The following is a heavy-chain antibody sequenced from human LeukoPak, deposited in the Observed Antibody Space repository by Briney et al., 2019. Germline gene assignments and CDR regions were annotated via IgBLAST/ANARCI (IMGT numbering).Heavy chain of an antibody. V-gene: IGHV3-21*01. CDR1: GFTFSSYA. CDR3: ARVDGYNSGYFDY. CDR2: IGSSTSYI. Sequence: GGSLRLSCAASGFTFSSYAMSWVRQAPGKGLEWVSSIGSSTSYIYYADSVKGRFTISRDNAKNSLYLQMNSLRAEDTAVYYCARVDGYNSGYFDYWGQGTLVTVSS. J-gene: IGHJ4*02. D-gene: IGHD5-24*01.